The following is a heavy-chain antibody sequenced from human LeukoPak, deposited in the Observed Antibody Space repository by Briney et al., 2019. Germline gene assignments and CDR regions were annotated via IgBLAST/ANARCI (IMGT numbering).Heavy chain of an antibody. Sequence: GGSLRLSCAASGFTFSSYAMHWVRQAPGKGLEWVAVISYDGSNKYYADSVKGRFTISRNNSKNTLYLQMNSLRAEDTAVYYCASPPYASAYYWGQGTLVTVSS. CDR2: ISYDGSNK. J-gene: IGHJ4*02. CDR1: GFTFSSYA. D-gene: IGHD3-10*01. CDR3: ASPPYASAYY. V-gene: IGHV3-30*04.